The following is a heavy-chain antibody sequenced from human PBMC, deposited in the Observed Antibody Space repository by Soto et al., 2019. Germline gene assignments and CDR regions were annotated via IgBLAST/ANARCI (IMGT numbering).Heavy chain of an antibody. V-gene: IGHV3-21*01. CDR1: GFTFSSYS. Sequence: GGSLRLSCAASGFTFSSYSMNWVRQAPGKGLEWVSSISSSSSYIYYADSVKGRFTISRDNAKNSLYLQMNSLRAEDTAVYYCARDHGIVVVPAAIGRTEYYYYMDVWRKGTTVTVSS. CDR3: ARDHGIVVVPAAIGRTEYYYYMDV. D-gene: IGHD2-2*01. J-gene: IGHJ6*03. CDR2: ISSSSSYI.